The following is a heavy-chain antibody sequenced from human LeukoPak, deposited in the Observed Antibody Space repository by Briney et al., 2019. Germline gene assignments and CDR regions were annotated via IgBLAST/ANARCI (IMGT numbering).Heavy chain of an antibody. Sequence: GGSLRLSCAASGFIFSDYYMNWLRQAPGRGLEWLSYISNSGNAKYYADSVKGRFTISRDNAKSSLYLEMTSLRAEDTAVYYCASDSSGYFGPWGPGTLVTASS. CDR3: ASDSSGYFGP. CDR2: ISNSGNAK. D-gene: IGHD3-22*01. J-gene: IGHJ5*02. CDR1: GFIFSDYY. V-gene: IGHV3-11*01.